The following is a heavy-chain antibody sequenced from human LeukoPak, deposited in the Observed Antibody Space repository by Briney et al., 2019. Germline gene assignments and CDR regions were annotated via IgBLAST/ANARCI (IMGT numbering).Heavy chain of an antibody. J-gene: IGHJ5*02. Sequence: PSETLSLTCTVSGYSINGGYYWGWIRQPPGKGLEWIGNVYYSGSTYYNPSLRSRVTISLDTSKNQFSLKVFSVTAADTAVYYCAREHSVAGTGGNLPWGQGTLVTVSS. V-gene: IGHV4-38-2*02. D-gene: IGHD6-19*01. CDR1: GYSINGGYY. CDR2: VYYSGST. CDR3: AREHSVAGTGGNLP.